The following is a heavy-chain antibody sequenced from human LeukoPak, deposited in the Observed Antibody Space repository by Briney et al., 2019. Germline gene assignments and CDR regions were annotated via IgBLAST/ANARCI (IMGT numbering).Heavy chain of an antibody. CDR3: ARDCGDAFGTNNWFDP. D-gene: IGHD2-21*01. CDR1: GGTFSSYA. CDR2: IIPIFGTA. J-gene: IGHJ5*02. Sequence: EASVKVSCTASGGTFSSYAISWVRQAPGQGLEWMGGIIPIFGTANYAQKFQGRVTITADESTSTAYMELSSLRSEDTAVYYCARDCGDAFGTNNWFDPWGQGTLVTVSS. V-gene: IGHV1-69*01.